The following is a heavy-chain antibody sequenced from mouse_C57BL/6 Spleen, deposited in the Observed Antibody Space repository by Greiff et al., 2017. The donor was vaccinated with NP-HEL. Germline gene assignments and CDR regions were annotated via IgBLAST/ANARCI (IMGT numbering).Heavy chain of an antibody. V-gene: IGHV1-61*01. CDR1: GYTFTSYW. J-gene: IGHJ2*01. CDR2: IYPSDSET. D-gene: IGHD2-1*01. Sequence: QVQLQQPGAELVRPGSSVKLSCKASGYTFTSYWMDWVKQRPGQGLEWIGNIYPSDSETHYNQKFKDKATLTVDKSSSTAYMQLSSLTSEDSAVYYCARRGGSTMVTSLFDYWGQGTTLTVSS. CDR3: ARRGGSTMVTSLFDY.